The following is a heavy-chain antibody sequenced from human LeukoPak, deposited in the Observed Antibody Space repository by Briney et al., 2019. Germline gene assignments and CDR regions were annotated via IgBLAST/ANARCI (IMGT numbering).Heavy chain of an antibody. CDR3: ARGFVLGAAKNYFDY. J-gene: IGHJ4*02. V-gene: IGHV3-30-3*01. Sequence: GGSLRLSCAASGFTVSSNYMSWVRQAPGKGLEWVAVISYDGTNKYYADSVKGRFTISRDNSKNTLSLQMNSLRAEDTALYYCARGFVLGAAKNYFDYWGQGALVTVSS. CDR1: GFTVSSNY. CDR2: ISYDGTNK. D-gene: IGHD2-21*02.